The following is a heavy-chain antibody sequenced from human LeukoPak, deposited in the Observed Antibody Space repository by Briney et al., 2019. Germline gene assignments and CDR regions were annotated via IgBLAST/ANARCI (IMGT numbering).Heavy chain of an antibody. Sequence: GGSLRLSCAASGFTFSDYYMSWIRQAPGKGLEWFSYISSSSSYTNYADSVKGRFPISRDNAKNSLYLQMNSLRAEDTAVYYCARVLGSSTTPAVDYWGQGTLVTVSS. CDR2: ISSSSSYT. V-gene: IGHV3-11*05. CDR1: GFTFSDYY. D-gene: IGHD2-2*01. CDR3: ARVLGSSTTPAVDY. J-gene: IGHJ4*02.